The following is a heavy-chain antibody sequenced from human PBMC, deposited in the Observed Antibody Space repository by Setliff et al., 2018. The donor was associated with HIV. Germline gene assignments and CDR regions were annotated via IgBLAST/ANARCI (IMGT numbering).Heavy chain of an antibody. CDR2: IYTSGST. D-gene: IGHD3-22*01. J-gene: IGHJ6*03. V-gene: IGHV4-4*08. CDR3: ARGPGHDSSGYYYDYYYMDV. CDR1: GGSISSYY. Sequence: SETLSLTCTVSGGSISSYYWSWIRQPPGKGLEWIGYIYTSGSTNYNPSLKSRVTISVDTSKNQFSLKLSSVTAADTAVYYCARGPGHDSSGYYYDYYYMDVRGKGTTVTVSS.